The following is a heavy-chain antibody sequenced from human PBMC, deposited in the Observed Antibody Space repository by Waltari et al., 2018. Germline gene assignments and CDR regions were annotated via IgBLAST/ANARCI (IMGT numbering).Heavy chain of an antibody. CDR2: INHSGNT. V-gene: IGHV4-34*01. Sequence: QVQLQQWGAGLLKPSETLSLTCAVDGRSFSGFYWRWIGQPPGEGLEWIGEINHSGNTNYRRSLKSRVTISLDTSKNQFSLKLSSVTAADTAVYYCARDPSGKNFDYWGQGTLVTVSS. CDR3: ARDPSGKNFDY. CDR1: GRSFSGFY. J-gene: IGHJ4*02. D-gene: IGHD6-25*01.